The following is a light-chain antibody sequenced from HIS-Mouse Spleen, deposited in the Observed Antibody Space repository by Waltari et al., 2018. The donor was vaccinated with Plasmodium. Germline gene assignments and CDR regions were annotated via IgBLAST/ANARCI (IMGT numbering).Light chain of an antibody. Sequence: DIQMTPSPSSLSASVGDRVTITCRASQGISNYLAWYQQKPGKVPKLLIYAASPLQSGVPSRFSGSGSGTDFTLTISSLQPEDVATYYCQKYNSALTFGPGTKVDIK. CDR2: AAS. V-gene: IGKV1-27*01. CDR3: QKYNSALT. CDR1: QGISNY. J-gene: IGKJ3*01.